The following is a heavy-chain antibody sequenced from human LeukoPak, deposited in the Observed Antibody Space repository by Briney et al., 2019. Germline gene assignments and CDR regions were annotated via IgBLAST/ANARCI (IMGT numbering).Heavy chain of an antibody. CDR3: AMGSGEWNYWPYFDY. V-gene: IGHV1-69*05. CDR1: GGTFSSYA. D-gene: IGHD1-7*01. Sequence: SVKVSCKASGGTFSSYAISWVRQAPGQGLEWMGGIIPIFGTANYAQTFQGRVTITTDESTSTAYMELSSLRSEDTAVYYGAMGSGEWNYWPYFDYWGQGTLVTVSS. CDR2: IIPIFGTA. J-gene: IGHJ4*02.